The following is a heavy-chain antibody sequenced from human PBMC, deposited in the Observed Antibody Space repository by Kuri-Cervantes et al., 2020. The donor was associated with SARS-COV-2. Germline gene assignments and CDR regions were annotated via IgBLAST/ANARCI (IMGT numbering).Heavy chain of an antibody. CDR2: ISSSSSTI. J-gene: IGHJ6*04. V-gene: IGHV3-48*04. Sequence: GGSLRLSCAASGFTFSSYSMNWVRQAPGKGLEWVSYISSSSSTIYYADSVKGRFTISRDNAKNSLYLQMNSLRAEDTAVYYCAREGEQRLAEKVPRLDVWGKGTTVTVSS. CDR1: GFTFSSYS. D-gene: IGHD6-25*01. CDR3: AREGEQRLAEKVPRLDV.